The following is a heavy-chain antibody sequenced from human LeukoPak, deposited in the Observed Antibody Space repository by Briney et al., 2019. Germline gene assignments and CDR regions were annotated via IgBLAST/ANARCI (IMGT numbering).Heavy chain of an antibody. CDR2: MNPNSGNT. J-gene: IGHJ6*03. CDR1: GYTFTSYD. CDR3: ARHVRYYDFWSGHNGHMDV. D-gene: IGHD3-3*01. Sequence: ASVKVSCKASGYTFTSYDINWVRQATGQGLEWMGWMNPNSGNTGYAQKFQGRVTITRNTSISTAYMELSSLRSEDTAVYYCARHVRYYDFWSGHNGHMDVWGKGTTVTVSS. V-gene: IGHV1-8*03.